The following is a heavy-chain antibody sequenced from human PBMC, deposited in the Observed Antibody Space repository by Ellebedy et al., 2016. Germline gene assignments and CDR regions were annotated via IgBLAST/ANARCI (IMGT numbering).Heavy chain of an antibody. Sequence: GESLKISCAASGFTFSSYDMHWVRQGTGKGLEWVSVIGIAGDTYYAGSVKGRFTISRDNAKNSLYLQMNSLRAEDTAVYYCARDRRWLQLESYFDYWGQGTLVTVSS. V-gene: IGHV3-13*01. D-gene: IGHD5-24*01. CDR2: IGIAGDT. J-gene: IGHJ4*02. CDR1: GFTFSSYD. CDR3: ARDRRWLQLESYFDY.